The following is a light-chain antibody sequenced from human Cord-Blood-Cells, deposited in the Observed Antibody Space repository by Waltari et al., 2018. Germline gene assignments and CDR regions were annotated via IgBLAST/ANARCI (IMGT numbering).Light chain of an antibody. CDR2: AAS. Sequence: DIQMTQSPSSLSASVGDRVTITCRASQSISSYLNWYQQKPGKAPKLLIYAASSLQSVVPSRFSGSGSGTDFTLTISSLQPEDFATYYCQQSYSTPSPTFGQGTKVEIK. V-gene: IGKV1-39*01. J-gene: IGKJ1*01. CDR3: QQSYSTPSPT. CDR1: QSISSY.